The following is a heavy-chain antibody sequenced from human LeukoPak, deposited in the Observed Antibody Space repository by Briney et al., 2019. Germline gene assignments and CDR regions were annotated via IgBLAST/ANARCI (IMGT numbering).Heavy chain of an antibody. D-gene: IGHD1-26*01. V-gene: IGHV4-4*07. CDR2: IYTSGSS. CDR3: ARDRFNGSFSGFDY. Sequence: PSETLSLTCTVSGGSFSPDYWSWIRQPAGQGLEWIGRIYTSGSSNYNPSLKSRATMSVDTSKNQISLKLTSVTAADTAVYYCARDRFNGSFSGFDYWGQGALVTVSS. J-gene: IGHJ4*02. CDR1: GGSFSPDY.